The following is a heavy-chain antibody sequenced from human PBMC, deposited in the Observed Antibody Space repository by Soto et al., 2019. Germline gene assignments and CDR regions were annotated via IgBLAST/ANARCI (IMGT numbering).Heavy chain of an antibody. CDR3: AHKGPEDWPLDY. CDR1: GFSLSTSGVG. V-gene: IGHV2-5*02. Sequence: QITLKESGPTLVRPTQTLTLTCAFSGFSLSTSGVGVGWIRQPPGKALEWLAVIYWDDSKHYSPSLRRRLSITNDTSKSQVILTTTNMEPMDTGTYFCAHKGPEDWPLDYWCQGTLVTVSS. D-gene: IGHD3-9*01. CDR2: IYWDDSK. J-gene: IGHJ4*02.